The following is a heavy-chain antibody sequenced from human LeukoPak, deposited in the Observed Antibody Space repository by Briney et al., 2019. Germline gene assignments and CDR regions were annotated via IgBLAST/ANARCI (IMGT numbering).Heavy chain of an antibody. CDR2: IYYSGST. D-gene: IGHD3-22*01. Sequence: SETLSLTCTVSGGSISSYYWSWIRQPPGKGLEWIGYIYYSGSTNYKPSLKSRVTISVDTYKNQFSRKLSSVTAADTAVYYCAYDSSGYYYGADAFDIWGQGTMVTVSS. CDR1: GGSISSYY. V-gene: IGHV4-59*08. CDR3: AYDSSGYYYGADAFDI. J-gene: IGHJ3*02.